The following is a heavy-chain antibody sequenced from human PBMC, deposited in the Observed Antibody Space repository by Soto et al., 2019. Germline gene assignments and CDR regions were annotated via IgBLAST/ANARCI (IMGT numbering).Heavy chain of an antibody. V-gene: IGHV4-61*01. Sequence: PSETLSLTCTVSGGSVSSGIYYWSWIRQPPGKGLEWIGYIYYNGGTNYNPSLKSRVTISVDTSKNQFSLKLSSVTAADTAVYYCARDRNRLGYFDYWGQGALVTVSS. D-gene: IGHD3-16*01. J-gene: IGHJ4*02. CDR1: GGSVSSGIYY. CDR2: IYYNGGT. CDR3: ARDRNRLGYFDY.